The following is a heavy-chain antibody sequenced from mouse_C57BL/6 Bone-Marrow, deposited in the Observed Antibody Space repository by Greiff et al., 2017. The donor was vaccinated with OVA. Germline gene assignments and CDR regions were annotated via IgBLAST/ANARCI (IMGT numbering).Heavy chain of an antibody. J-gene: IGHJ2*01. D-gene: IGHD1-1*01. CDR3: ARWGYYGPYSFAY. V-gene: IGHV1-9*01. Sequence: QVQLQQSGAELMKPGASVKLSCKAPGYTFTGYWIEWVKQRPGHGLEWIGEILPGSGSTNYNEKFKGKATFTADTSSNTAYRQLSSLTTEDSAIYYGARWGYYGPYSFAYWGQGTTLTVSS. CDR2: ILPGSGST. CDR1: GYTFTGYW.